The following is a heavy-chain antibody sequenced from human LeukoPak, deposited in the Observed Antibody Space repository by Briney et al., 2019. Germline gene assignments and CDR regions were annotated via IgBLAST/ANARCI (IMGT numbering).Heavy chain of an antibody. D-gene: IGHD1-26*01. CDR2: ISSNSRSI. CDR3: ARGSGRYLATDAFDI. V-gene: IGHV3-48*01. CDR1: RFSFSSYS. Sequence: PGGSLRLSCAASRFSFSSYSMNWVRQAPGKGLEWVSYISSNSRSIYYADSVKGRFTISRDNDKNSLYLQMNSLRADDTAVYYCARGSGRYLATDAFDIWGQGTMVTASS. J-gene: IGHJ3*02.